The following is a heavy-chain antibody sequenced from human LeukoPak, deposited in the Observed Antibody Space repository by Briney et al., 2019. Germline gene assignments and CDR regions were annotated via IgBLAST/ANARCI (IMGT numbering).Heavy chain of an antibody. CDR1: GGTFSSYA. CDR3: ARSRLTYYYDSSGYPPFDY. Sequence: SVKVSCKASGGTFSSYAISWVRQPPARGLEWMGGVITIFGTANYAQKFQGRVTITTDESTSTAYMELSSLRSEDTAVYYCARSRLTYYYDSSGYPPFDYWGQGTLVTVSS. V-gene: IGHV1-69*05. J-gene: IGHJ4*02. D-gene: IGHD3-22*01. CDR2: VITIFGTA.